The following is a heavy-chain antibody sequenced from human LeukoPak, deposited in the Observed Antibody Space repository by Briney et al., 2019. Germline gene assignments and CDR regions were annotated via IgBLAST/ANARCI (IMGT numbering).Heavy chain of an antibody. CDR2: IYYSGST. D-gene: IGHD6-13*01. Sequence: SETLSLTCTVSGGSISSSSYYCGWIRQPPGRGLEWIGYIYYSGSTNYNPSLKSRVTISVDTSKNQFSLKLSSVSAADTAVYYCASGQQLGTIDYWGQGTLVTVSS. CDR3: ASGQQLGTIDY. J-gene: IGHJ4*02. CDR1: GGSISSSSYY. V-gene: IGHV4-61*05.